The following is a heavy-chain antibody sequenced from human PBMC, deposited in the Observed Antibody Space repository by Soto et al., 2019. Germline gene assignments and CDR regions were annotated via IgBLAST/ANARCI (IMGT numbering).Heavy chain of an antibody. D-gene: IGHD1-26*01. CDR3: VRAWELLYFDY. CDR1: GGSVSSTSYY. V-gene: IGHV4-61*01. CDR2: IHYSGST. Sequence: QVQLQESGPGLVKPSETLSLTCTVSGGSVSSTSYYWSWIRQPPGKGLEWIGYIHYSGSTNYNPSLKSRVTISVDTSKNQFSLKLSSVTAADTAVFYCVRAWELLYFDYWGQGTLVTVSS. J-gene: IGHJ4*02.